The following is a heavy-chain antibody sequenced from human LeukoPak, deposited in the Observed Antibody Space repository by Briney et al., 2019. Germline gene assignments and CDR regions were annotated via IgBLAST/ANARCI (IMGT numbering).Heavy chain of an antibody. Sequence: PGGSLRLSCAASVFPFTHYAMSWVRQVPAKGLEWVSAISGSGGSTYYADSVKGRFTISRDNSKNTLYLQMNSLRAEDTAVYYCATHRHSSSWYAEPDLVNWGQGTLVTVSS. CDR3: ATHRHSSSWYAEPDLVN. J-gene: IGHJ4*02. CDR1: VFPFTHYA. CDR2: ISGSGGST. V-gene: IGHV3-23*01. D-gene: IGHD6-13*01.